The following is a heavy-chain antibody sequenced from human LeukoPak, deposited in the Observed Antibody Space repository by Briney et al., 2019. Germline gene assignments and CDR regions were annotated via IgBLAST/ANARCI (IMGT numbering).Heavy chain of an antibody. J-gene: IGHJ4*02. Sequence: ASVKVSCKVSGYTLTELSMHWVRQAPGQGLEWMGWINPNSGGTNYAQKFQGRVTMTRDTSISTAYMELSRLRSDDTAVYYCARAQHKGSLIVVVPAAIVYWGQGTLVTVSS. D-gene: IGHD2-2*02. CDR3: ARAQHKGSLIVVVPAAIVY. CDR1: GYTLTELS. V-gene: IGHV1-2*02. CDR2: INPNSGGT.